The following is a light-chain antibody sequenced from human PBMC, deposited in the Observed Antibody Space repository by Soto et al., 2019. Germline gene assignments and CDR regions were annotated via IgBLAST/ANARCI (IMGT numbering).Light chain of an antibody. V-gene: IGLV2-8*01. J-gene: IGLJ3*02. CDR1: RSDVGGYNY. CDR2: EVT. Sequence: QSVLTQPPSASGSPGQSVTIPCTGTRSDVGGYNYVSWYQQYPGRAPKLMIYEVTKRPSGVPDRFSGSKSGNTASLTVSGLQAEDEADYYCSSYAASNNFYFVFGGGTQLTVL. CDR3: SSYAASNNFYFV.